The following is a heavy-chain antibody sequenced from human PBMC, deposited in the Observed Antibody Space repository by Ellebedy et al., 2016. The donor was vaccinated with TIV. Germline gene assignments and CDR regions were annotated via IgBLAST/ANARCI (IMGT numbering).Heavy chain of an antibody. D-gene: IGHD2-21*01. CDR1: GGTFSSYA. J-gene: IGHJ3*02. Sequence: SVKVSCXASGGTFSSYAISWVRQAPGQGLEWMGGIIPIFGTANYAQKFQGRVTITADKSTSTAYMELSSLRSEDTAVYYCARDYCPLSYCGGNDAFDIWGQGTMVTVSS. CDR3: ARDYCPLSYCGGNDAFDI. V-gene: IGHV1-69*06. CDR2: IIPIFGTA.